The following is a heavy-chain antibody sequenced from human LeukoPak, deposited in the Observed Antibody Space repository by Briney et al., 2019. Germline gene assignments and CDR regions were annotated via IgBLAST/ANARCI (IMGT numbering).Heavy chain of an antibody. CDR1: GGSISSGGYY. Sequence: SETLSLTCTVSGGSISSGGYYWSWIRQHPGKGLEWIVYIYYSGSTYYNPSLKSRVTISVDTSKNQFSLKLSSVTAADTAVYYCARETDFDFWSGYRAIDYWGQGTLVTVSS. CDR2: IYYSGST. J-gene: IGHJ4*02. D-gene: IGHD3-3*01. V-gene: IGHV4-31*03. CDR3: ARETDFDFWSGYRAIDY.